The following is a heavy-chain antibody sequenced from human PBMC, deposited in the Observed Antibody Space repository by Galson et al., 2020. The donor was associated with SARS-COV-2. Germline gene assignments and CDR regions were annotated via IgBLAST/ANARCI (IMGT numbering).Heavy chain of an antibody. D-gene: IGHD3-3*01. CDR2: IYYSGST. Sequence: SETLSLTCTVAGGSISSSSYYCGWIRQPPGKGLEWIGRIYYSGSTHYNPSPKSRVTISVDTSKNQFSLKLSSVTAADTAVYYCARDLTSHYDFWSGHHYWFDPWGQGTLVTVSS. CDR3: ARDLTSHYDFWSGHHYWFDP. V-gene: IGHV4-39*07. CDR1: GGSISSSSYY. J-gene: IGHJ5*02.